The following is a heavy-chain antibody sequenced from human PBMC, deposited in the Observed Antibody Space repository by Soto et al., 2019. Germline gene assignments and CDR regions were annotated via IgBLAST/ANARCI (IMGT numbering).Heavy chain of an antibody. CDR1: GFPFSSYV. Sequence: EVQLLESGGGLVQRGGSLRLSCAASGFPFSSYVMSWVRQAPGKGLEGGSGISGGGSNTFYADSVKGRFTISRDNSKNTLLLQLNSLGDEDTAVYYCAKDSNKYSSSLRGRYFDYWGQGIGVTVSS. CDR3: AKDSNKYSSSLRGRYFDY. V-gene: IGHV3-23*01. D-gene: IGHD4-4*01. CDR2: ISGGGSNT. J-gene: IGHJ4*02.